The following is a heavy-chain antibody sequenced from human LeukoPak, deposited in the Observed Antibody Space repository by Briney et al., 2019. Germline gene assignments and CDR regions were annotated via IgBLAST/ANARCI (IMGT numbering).Heavy chain of an antibody. J-gene: IGHJ5*02. Sequence: GGSLRLSCAASGFTVSNNYMTWVRQAPGKGLEWVSLIYSGGTTFYSDSVKGRFTISRDSSKNTLYLQMNNLKAEDTAVYYCTTSPAVASWGQGTLVTVSS. CDR2: IYSGGTT. CDR1: GFTVSNNY. CDR3: TTSPAVAS. D-gene: IGHD4-23*01. V-gene: IGHV3-53*01.